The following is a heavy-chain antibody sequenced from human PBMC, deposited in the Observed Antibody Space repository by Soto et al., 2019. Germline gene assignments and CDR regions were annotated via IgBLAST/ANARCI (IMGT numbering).Heavy chain of an antibody. CDR3: AEDEGTGWFDP. CDR1: GYTFTSYG. CDR2: ISAYNGNT. J-gene: IGHJ5*02. V-gene: IGHV1-18*04. D-gene: IGHD1-1*01. Sequence: QVQLVQSGAEVKKPGASVKVSCKASGYTFTSYGISWVRQAPGQGLEWMGWISAYNGNTKYAQKLQGRVTMTTDRSTSRAYMELRGLRSDDTAAYYFAEDEGTGWFDPWGQGTLVTVSA.